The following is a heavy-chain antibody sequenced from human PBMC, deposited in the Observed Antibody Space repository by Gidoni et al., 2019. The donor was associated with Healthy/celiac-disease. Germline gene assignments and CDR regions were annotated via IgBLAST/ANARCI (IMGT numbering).Heavy chain of an antibody. J-gene: IGHJ4*02. CDR2: IYTSGST. D-gene: IGHD4-17*01. Sequence: QAQLQESGPGRVKPSQTLSLTCTVPGGRISSGSYYWSWTRQPAGKGLEWIGRIYTSGSTNYNPSLKSRVTISVDTSKNQFSLKLSSVTAADTAVYYCARGGPGDYGGNSLVYWGQGTLVTVSS. V-gene: IGHV4-61*02. CDR1: GGRISSGSYY. CDR3: ARGGPGDYGGNSLVY.